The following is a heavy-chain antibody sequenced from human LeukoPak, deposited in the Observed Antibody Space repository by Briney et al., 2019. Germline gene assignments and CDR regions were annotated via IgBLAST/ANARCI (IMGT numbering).Heavy chain of an antibody. J-gene: IGHJ4*02. Sequence: SETLSLTCTVSGGSISSSSYYWGWIRQPPGKGLEWIGSIYYSGSTYYNPSLKSRVTISVDTSKNQFSLKLSSVTAADTAVYYCARDTVYDSRGRVLFDYWGQGTLVTVSS. CDR1: GGSISSSSYY. D-gene: IGHD3-22*01. CDR2: IYYSGST. CDR3: ARDTVYDSRGRVLFDY. V-gene: IGHV4-39*07.